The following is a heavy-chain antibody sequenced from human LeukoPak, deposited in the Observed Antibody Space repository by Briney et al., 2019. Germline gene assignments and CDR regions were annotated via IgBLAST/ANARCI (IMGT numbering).Heavy chain of an antibody. CDR2: IKEDGSEK. Sequence: GGSLRLSCAASGFMFSSYWMSWVRQAPEKGLEWVANIKEDGSEKYFVDSVKGRFAISRDNAKNSLYLQMNSLRAEDTAIYYCARDKGVVGTLAPWGQGTLVTVSS. V-gene: IGHV3-7*01. J-gene: IGHJ5*02. CDR3: ARDKGVVGTLAP. D-gene: IGHD2-21*01. CDR1: GFMFSSYW.